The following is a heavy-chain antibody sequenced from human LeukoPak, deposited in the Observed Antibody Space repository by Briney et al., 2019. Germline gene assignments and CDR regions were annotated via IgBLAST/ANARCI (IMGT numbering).Heavy chain of an antibody. Sequence: ASVTVSFKASGYTFTGYYMHWVRQAPGQGLEWMGWINPNSGGTNYAQKFQGRVTMTRDTSISTAYMELSRLRSDDTAVYYCARDLASDYYDSSGPGSGYWGQGTLVTVSS. CDR2: INPNSGGT. J-gene: IGHJ4*02. CDR3: ARDLASDYYDSSGPGSGY. D-gene: IGHD3-22*01. V-gene: IGHV1-2*02. CDR1: GYTFTGYY.